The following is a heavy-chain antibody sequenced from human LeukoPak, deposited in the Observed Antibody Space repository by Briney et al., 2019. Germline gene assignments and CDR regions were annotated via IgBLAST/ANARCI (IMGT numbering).Heavy chain of an antibody. J-gene: IGHJ6*03. CDR3: ARHGVVAAADNYYYYMDV. D-gene: IGHD2-2*01. Sequence: SETLSLTCTVSGDSINSYYWSWLRQPPGRGLEWIAYTHYSGSTNYNPSLKSRVTISVDTSKNQFSLKLSSVTAADTAVYYCARHGVVAAADNYYYYMDVWGKGTTVIVSS. CDR1: GDSINSYY. CDR2: THYSGST. V-gene: IGHV4-59*08.